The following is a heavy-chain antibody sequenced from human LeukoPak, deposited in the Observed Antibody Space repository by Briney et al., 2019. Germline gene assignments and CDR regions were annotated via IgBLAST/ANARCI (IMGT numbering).Heavy chain of an antibody. J-gene: IGHJ5*02. CDR3: ARPLSSNCRIDP. V-gene: IGHV3-74*01. D-gene: IGHD1-1*01. CDR1: GFTFSSYW. Sequence: GSLRLSCAASGFTFSSYWMHWVRQAPGKGLVWVSRINFDGSSTTYADSVKGRFTISRDNAKNTLYLQMNSLRVEDTAVYYCARPLSSNCRIDPWGQGTLVTVSS. CDR2: INFDGSST.